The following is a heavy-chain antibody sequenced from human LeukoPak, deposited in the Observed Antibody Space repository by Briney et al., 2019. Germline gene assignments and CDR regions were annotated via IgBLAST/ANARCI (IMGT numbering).Heavy chain of an antibody. J-gene: IGHJ4*02. V-gene: IGHV3-21*01. CDR1: GFTFSSYS. Sequence: GGSLRLSCAASGFTFSSYSMNWVRQAPGKGLEWVSSISSSSSYIYYADSVKGRFAISRDNAKNSLYLQMNSLRAEDTAVYYCARDWTPYYYDSSGYLFDYWGQGTLVTVSS. CDR2: ISSSSSYI. D-gene: IGHD3-22*01. CDR3: ARDWTPYYYDSSGYLFDY.